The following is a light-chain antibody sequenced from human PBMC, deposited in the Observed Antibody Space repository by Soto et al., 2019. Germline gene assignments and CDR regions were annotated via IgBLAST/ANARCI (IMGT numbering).Light chain of an antibody. CDR3: QHRNNRPFS. V-gene: IGKV1-39*01. CDR1: QSISSY. J-gene: IGKJ3*01. Sequence: DIQMTQSPSSLSASVGDRVTITCRASQSISSYLNWYQQKPGKAPKXLIYSASKLQSGVPARFSGSGSGTDLTITISSLEPEDFEVYYCQHRNNRPFSFGPGTKVDIK. CDR2: SAS.